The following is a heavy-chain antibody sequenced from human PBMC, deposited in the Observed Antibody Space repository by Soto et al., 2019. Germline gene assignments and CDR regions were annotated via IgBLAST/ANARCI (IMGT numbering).Heavy chain of an antibody. CDR3: ARVDSSGWYDY. CDR2: INAGNGNT. D-gene: IGHD6-19*01. J-gene: IGHJ4*02. CDR1: GYTFTSYV. V-gene: IGHV1-3*01. Sequence: ASVKVSCKASGYTFTSYVMHWVRQAPGQRLEWMGWINAGNGNTKYSQKFQGRVTITRDTSASTAYMELSSLRSEDTAVYYCARVDSSGWYDYWGQGTLVTVSS.